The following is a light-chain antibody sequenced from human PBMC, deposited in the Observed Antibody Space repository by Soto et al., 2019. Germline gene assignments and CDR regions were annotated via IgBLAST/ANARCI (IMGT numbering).Light chain of an antibody. CDR3: SSYTSSRAYV. CDR1: SSDVGGYNY. CDR2: EVG. Sequence: QSVLTQPASVSGSPGQSITISCTGTSSDVGGYNYVSWYQQQSGKAPKLMIHEVGNRPSGVSSRFSGSKSGNTASLTISGLQAEDEADYYCSSYTSSRAYVFGIGTKVTVL. V-gene: IGLV2-14*01. J-gene: IGLJ1*01.